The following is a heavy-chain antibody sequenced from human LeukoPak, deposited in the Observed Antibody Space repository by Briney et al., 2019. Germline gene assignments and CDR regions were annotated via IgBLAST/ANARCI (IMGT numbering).Heavy chain of an antibody. Sequence: ASVKVSCKASGYTFTSYYMHWVRQAPGQGLEWMGIINPSGGSTSYAQKFQGRVTMTRDTSTSTVYMELNSLRSEDTAVYYCAIASGGSYGMDVWGRGTTVTVSS. CDR3: AIASGGSYGMDV. CDR1: GYTFTSYY. J-gene: IGHJ6*02. CDR2: INPSGGST. D-gene: IGHD2-15*01. V-gene: IGHV1-46*01.